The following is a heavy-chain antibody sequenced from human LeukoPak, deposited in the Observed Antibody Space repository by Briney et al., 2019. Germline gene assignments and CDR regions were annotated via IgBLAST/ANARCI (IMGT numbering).Heavy chain of an antibody. CDR3: ARDMGYYDSSGYYLY. D-gene: IGHD3-22*01. Sequence: SVKVSCKASGGTFSSYAISWVRQAPGQGLEWMGRIIPIFGTANYAQKFQGRVTITTDESTSTAYMELSSLRSGDTAVYYCARDMGYYDSSGYYLYWGQGTLVTVSS. V-gene: IGHV1-69*05. J-gene: IGHJ4*02. CDR2: IIPIFGTA. CDR1: GGTFSSYA.